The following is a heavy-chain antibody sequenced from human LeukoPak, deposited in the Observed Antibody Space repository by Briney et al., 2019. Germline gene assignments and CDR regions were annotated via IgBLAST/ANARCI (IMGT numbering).Heavy chain of an antibody. J-gene: IGHJ4*02. V-gene: IGHV1-2*02. Sequence: ASVKVSCKASGYIFTPYYIHWVRQAPGQGLEWMAWINPNSGDTNYAQKFLGRVTVTSDTSISTAYMELSRLTSDDTAVYYCARDLTRLDVDDYWGQGTLVTVSS. CDR3: ARDLTRLDVDDY. D-gene: IGHD4-11*01. CDR2: INPNSGDT. CDR1: GYIFTPYY.